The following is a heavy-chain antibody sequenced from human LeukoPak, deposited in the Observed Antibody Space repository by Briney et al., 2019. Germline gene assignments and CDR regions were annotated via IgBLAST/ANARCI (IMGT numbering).Heavy chain of an antibody. CDR3: AKDQGILTGLDY. Sequence: QAGGSLRLSCEASGFTFSIYAMSWVRQAPGKGLEWLSIMSGAGGRIEYADSVKGRFTISRDNSKNTLYLQMNSLRAEDTAVYYCAKDQGILTGLDYWGQGTLVTVSS. D-gene: IGHD3-9*01. V-gene: IGHV3-23*01. CDR1: GFTFSIYA. CDR2: MSGAGGRI. J-gene: IGHJ4*02.